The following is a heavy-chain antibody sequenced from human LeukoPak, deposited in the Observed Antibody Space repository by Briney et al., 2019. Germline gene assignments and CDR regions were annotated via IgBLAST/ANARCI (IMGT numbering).Heavy chain of an antibody. V-gene: IGHV1-46*01. CDR1: GYTFTSYY. J-gene: IGHJ4*02. Sequence: EASVKVSCKAPGYTFTSYYMHWVRQAPGQGLEWMGIINPSGGSTSYAQKFQGRVTMTEDTSTDTAYMELSSLRSEDTAVYYCATSLGGVFDYWGQGTLVTVSS. CDR3: ATSLGGVFDY. CDR2: INPSGGST. D-gene: IGHD3-16*01.